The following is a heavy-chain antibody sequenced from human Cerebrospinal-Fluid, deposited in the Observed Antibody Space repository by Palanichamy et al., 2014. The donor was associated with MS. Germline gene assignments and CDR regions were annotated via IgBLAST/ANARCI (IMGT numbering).Heavy chain of an antibody. CDR2: INHSGST. D-gene: IGHD2-15*01. CDR3: ARGGACSADSCSILGFDS. J-gene: IGHJ4*02. V-gene: IGHV4-34*02. Sequence: QVQLQQWGAGLLKPSETLPSPALSMGGHSMITTGLGPPAPRKGLEWIGEINHSGSTNYNPSLESRVTISVDTSKNQFSLKLSSATVADTAVYYCARGGACSADSCSILGFDSWGQGTLVTVSS. CDR1: GGHSMITT.